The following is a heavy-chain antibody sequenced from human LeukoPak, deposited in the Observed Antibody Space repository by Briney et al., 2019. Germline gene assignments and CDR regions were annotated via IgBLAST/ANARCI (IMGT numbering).Heavy chain of an antibody. D-gene: IGHD1-26*01. CDR1: GGSISRFY. CDR3: ARVGGSYFNFDY. V-gene: IGHV4-59*01. J-gene: IGHJ4*02. Sequence: SETLSLTCTVSGGSISRFYWSWIRQPPGKGLEWIGHIYYSGSTSYNPSLKSRVTISVDTSKNQFSLKLSSVTAADTAVYYCARVGGSYFNFDYWGQGTLVTVSS. CDR2: IYYSGST.